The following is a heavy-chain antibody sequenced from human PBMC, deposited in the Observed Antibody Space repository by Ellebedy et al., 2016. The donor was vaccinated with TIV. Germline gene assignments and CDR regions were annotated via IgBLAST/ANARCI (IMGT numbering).Heavy chain of an antibody. Sequence: SETLSLTXTVSGGSISSYYWSWIRQPPGKGLEWIGYIYYSGSTNYNPSLKSRVTISVDTSKNQFSLKLSSVTAADTAVYYCARRNDYVWGSYRSWFDPWGQGTLVTVSS. J-gene: IGHJ5*02. CDR2: IYYSGST. V-gene: IGHV4-59*01. CDR1: GGSISSYY. D-gene: IGHD3-16*02. CDR3: ARRNDYVWGSYRSWFDP.